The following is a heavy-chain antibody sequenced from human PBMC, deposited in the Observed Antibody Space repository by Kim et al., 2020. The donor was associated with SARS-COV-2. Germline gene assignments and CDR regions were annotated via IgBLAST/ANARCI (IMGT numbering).Heavy chain of an antibody. Sequence: SETLSLTCTVSGGSISSYYWSWIRQPPGKGLEWIGYIYYSGSTNYNPSLKSRVTISVDTSKNQFSLKLSSVTAADTAVYYCARERFLEWSQGNYFDYWGQGTLVTVSS. CDR2: IYYSGST. CDR3: ARERFLEWSQGNYFDY. J-gene: IGHJ4*02. CDR1: GGSISSYY. V-gene: IGHV4-59*01. D-gene: IGHD3-3*01.